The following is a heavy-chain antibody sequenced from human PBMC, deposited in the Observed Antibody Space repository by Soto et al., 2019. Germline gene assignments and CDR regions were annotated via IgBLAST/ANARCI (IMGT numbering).Heavy chain of an antibody. CDR2: ISAYYGNT. D-gene: IGHD2-21*02. V-gene: IGHV1-18*01. J-gene: IGHJ6*02. CDR3: ARRGVVVTATPYYYGMDV. CDR1: GYTFTSYG. Sequence: ASVKVSCKASGYTFTSYGISWVRQAPGQGLEWMGWISAYYGNTNYAQKFQGRVTITADTSTSTAYMELSSLRSDDTAVYYCARRGVVVTATPYYYGMDVWGQGTTVTVAS.